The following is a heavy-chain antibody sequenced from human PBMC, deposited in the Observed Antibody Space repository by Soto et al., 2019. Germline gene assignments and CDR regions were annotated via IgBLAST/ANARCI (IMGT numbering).Heavy chain of an antibody. Sequence: QVQLQESGPGLVKSSETLSLTCTVSGGSISGYYWSWIRQPPGKGLEWIGEIQYSGSTKYNPSFKSRLTISVDTSKNQFSLKLSSVTAADTAVYYCARHLATWVSSQDYWGLGTLVTVSS. CDR2: IQYSGST. J-gene: IGHJ4*02. V-gene: IGHV4-59*08. D-gene: IGHD5-12*01. CDR3: ARHLATWVSSQDY. CDR1: GGSISGYY.